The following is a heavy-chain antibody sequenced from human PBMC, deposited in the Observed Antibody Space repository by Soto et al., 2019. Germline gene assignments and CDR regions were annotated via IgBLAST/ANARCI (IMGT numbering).Heavy chain of an antibody. Sequence: EVQLVQSEAEVKKPGESLRISSKGSGYSFTGYWISWVRQMPGKGLEWMGRIDPSDSYTNYSPSFQGHVTISADKSISTAYLQWSSLKASDTAMYYCARQVVGYCSGGSCTPFDYWGQGTLVTVSS. CDR2: IDPSDSYT. V-gene: IGHV5-10-1*01. CDR1: GYSFTGYW. D-gene: IGHD2-15*01. J-gene: IGHJ4*02. CDR3: ARQVVGYCSGGSCTPFDY.